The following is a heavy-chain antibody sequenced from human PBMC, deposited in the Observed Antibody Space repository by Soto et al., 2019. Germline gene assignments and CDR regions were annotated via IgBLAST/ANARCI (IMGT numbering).Heavy chain of an antibody. Sequence: QVQLVESGGGVVQPGRSLRLSCAASGFTFSSYGMHWVRQAPGKGLEWVAVISYDGSNKYCADSVKGRFTISRDNSKNTLYLQRNSLRAEDTAVYYCAKAMVVVTAISGGGGFDKWGQGTLVTVSS. V-gene: IGHV3-30*18. CDR1: GFTFSSYG. D-gene: IGHD2-21*02. CDR3: AKAMVVVTAISGGGGFDK. CDR2: ISYDGSNK. J-gene: IGHJ3*02.